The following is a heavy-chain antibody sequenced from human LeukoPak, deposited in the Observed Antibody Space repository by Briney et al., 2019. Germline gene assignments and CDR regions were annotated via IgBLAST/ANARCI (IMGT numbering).Heavy chain of an antibody. CDR3: ARALCIHGICEWFDP. CDR2: VQTSGGT. J-gene: IGHJ5*02. V-gene: IGHV4-61*02. Sequence: SQTLSLTCTVSGASISSGIYFWSWIRQPAGKGLERIGRVQTSGGTNYNPSLESRVTISIDTSKNQFSLTLRSVTAADTAVYYCARALCIHGICEWFDPWGQGTLVTVSS. CDR1: GASISSGIYF. D-gene: IGHD2-8*01.